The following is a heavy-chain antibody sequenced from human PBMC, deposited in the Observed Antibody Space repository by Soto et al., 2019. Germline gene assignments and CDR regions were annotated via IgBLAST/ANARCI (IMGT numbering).Heavy chain of an antibody. V-gene: IGHV4-30-4*01. CDR2: IYYSGST. CDR3: ARGAAAIHYYYYYGMDV. CDR1: GGSISSGDYY. J-gene: IGHJ6*02. D-gene: IGHD2-2*02. Sequence: SETLSLTCTVSGGSISSGDYYWSWIRQPPGKGLEWIGYIYYSGSTYYNPSLKSRVTIPVDTSKNQFSLKLSSVTAADTAVYYCARGAAAIHYYYYYGMDVWGQGTTVTVSS.